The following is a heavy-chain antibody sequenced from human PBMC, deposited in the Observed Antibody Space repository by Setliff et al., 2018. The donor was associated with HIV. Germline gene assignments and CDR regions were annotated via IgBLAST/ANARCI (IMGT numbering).Heavy chain of an antibody. V-gene: IGHV3-48*03. CDR2: ISSSGSPI. CDR1: GFIFSSYE. Sequence: GGSLRLSCAASGFIFSSYEMNWVRQAPGKGLEWVSYISSSGSPIHYADSVRGRFTISRDNAKKSLYLQMNSLRAEDTAVYYCARDFTDHPYYYMGAWGKGTTVTVSS. J-gene: IGHJ6*03. CDR3: ARDFTDHPYYYMGA. D-gene: IGHD2-8*02.